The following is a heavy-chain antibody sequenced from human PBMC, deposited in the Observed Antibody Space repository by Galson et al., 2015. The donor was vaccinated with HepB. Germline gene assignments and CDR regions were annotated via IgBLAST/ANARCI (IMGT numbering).Heavy chain of an antibody. Sequence: QSGAEVKKPGASVKVSCKASGYTFTSYGITWVRQAPGQGLEWMGWISGYNDNTNYAQKVQGRVTMTTDTSTSTAYMELRSLRSDDTAVYYCARDIPQLGRYFDGLLFGLDYWGQGTLVTVSS. D-gene: IGHD3-9*01. CDR1: GYTFTSYG. J-gene: IGHJ4*02. V-gene: IGHV1-18*01. CDR2: ISGYNDNT. CDR3: ARDIPQLGRYFDGLLFGLDY.